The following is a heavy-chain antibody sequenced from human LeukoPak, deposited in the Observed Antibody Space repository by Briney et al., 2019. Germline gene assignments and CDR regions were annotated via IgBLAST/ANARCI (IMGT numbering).Heavy chain of an antibody. CDR3: ARRVVVAATWGFDY. CDR1: GYTFTSYG. V-gene: IGHV1-18*01. J-gene: IGHJ4*02. CDR2: ISAYNGNT. Sequence: ASVKVSCKASGYTFTSYGISWVRQAPGQGLEGMGWISAYNGNTNYAQKLQGRVTMTTDTSTSTAYMELRSLRSDDTAVYYCARRVVVAATWGFDYWGQGTLVTVSS. D-gene: IGHD2-15*01.